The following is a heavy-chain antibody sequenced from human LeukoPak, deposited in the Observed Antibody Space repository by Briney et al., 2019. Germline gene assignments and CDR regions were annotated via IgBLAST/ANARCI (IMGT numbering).Heavy chain of an antibody. D-gene: IGHD1-14*01. CDR2: IRSDGSNK. V-gene: IGHV3-30*02. J-gene: IGHJ4*02. Sequence: GGSLRLSCVASGFTFSGSGMHWVRQAPGKGLEWVAFIRSDGSNKYYADSVKGRFTISRDNSKNTLYLQMNSLRVEDTAVYHCAKDSRNLPFDYWGQGTLVTVSS. CDR3: AKDSRNLPFDY. CDR1: GFTFSGSG.